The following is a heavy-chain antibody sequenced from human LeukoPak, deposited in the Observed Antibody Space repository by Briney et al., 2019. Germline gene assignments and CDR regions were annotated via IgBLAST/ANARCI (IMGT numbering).Heavy chain of an antibody. J-gene: IGHJ4*02. CDR3: ARSSVYETFDY. V-gene: IGHV4-34*01. D-gene: IGHD2-8*01. CDR1: GGSFSGYY. CDR2: INHSGST. Sequence: SETLSLTCAVYGGSFSGYYWSWIRQPPGKGLEWIGEINHSGSTNYNPSPKSRVTISVDTSKNQFSLKLSSVTAADTAVYYCARSSVYETFDYWGQGTLVTVSS.